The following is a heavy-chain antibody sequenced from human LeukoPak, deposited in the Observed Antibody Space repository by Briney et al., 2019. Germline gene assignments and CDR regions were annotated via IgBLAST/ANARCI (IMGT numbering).Heavy chain of an antibody. Sequence: TSETLSLTCAVHGGSFSGYYWSWIRQPPGKGLEWIGEINHSGSTNYNPSLKSRVTISVDTSKNQFSLKLSSVTAADTAVYYCARHAVRYFDLYYFDYWGQGTLVTVSS. CDR1: GGSFSGYY. V-gene: IGHV4-34*01. CDR3: ARHAVRYFDLYYFDY. CDR2: INHSGST. D-gene: IGHD3-9*01. J-gene: IGHJ4*02.